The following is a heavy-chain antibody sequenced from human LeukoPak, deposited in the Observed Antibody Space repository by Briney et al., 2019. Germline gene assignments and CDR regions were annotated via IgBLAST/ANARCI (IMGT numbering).Heavy chain of an antibody. CDR1: GFTFSSYA. J-gene: IGHJ6*03. CDR2: ISGSGGST. Sequence: GGSLRLSCAASGFTFSSYAMSWVRQAPGKGLEWVSAISGSGGSTYYADSVKGRFTISRDNSKSTLYLQMNSLRAEDTAVYYCAKGGENYYYYYMDVWGKGTTVTVSS. CDR3: AKGGENYYYYYMDV. V-gene: IGHV3-23*01. D-gene: IGHD2-21*01.